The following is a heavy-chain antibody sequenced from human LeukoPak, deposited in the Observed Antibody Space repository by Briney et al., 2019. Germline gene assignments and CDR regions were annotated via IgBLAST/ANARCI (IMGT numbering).Heavy chain of an antibody. CDR3: ARDTTIFGTNWFDP. CDR1: GYTFISYY. CDR2: INPSGGST. J-gene: IGHJ5*02. Sequence: ASVKVSCKASGYTFISYYMHWVRQAPGQGLEWMGIINPSGGSTSYAQKFQGRVTMTRDMSTSTVYMELSSLRFEDTAVYFCARDTTIFGTNWFDPWGQGTLVTVSS. D-gene: IGHD3-3*01. V-gene: IGHV1-46*01.